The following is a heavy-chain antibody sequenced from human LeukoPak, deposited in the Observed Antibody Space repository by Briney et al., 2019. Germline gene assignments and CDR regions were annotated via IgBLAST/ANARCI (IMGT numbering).Heavy chain of an antibody. CDR3: TRVDISMDFPY. CDR2: ISSSGSTI. Sequence: QTGGSLRLSCVASGFTFSSYQMNWVRQAPGKGLEWVSYISSSGSTIYYADSVKGRFAISRDNAKNSLYLQMNSLRAEDTSIYYCTRVDISMDFPYWGQGTLVTVSS. D-gene: IGHD5-18*01. CDR1: GFTFSSYQ. V-gene: IGHV3-48*03. J-gene: IGHJ4*02.